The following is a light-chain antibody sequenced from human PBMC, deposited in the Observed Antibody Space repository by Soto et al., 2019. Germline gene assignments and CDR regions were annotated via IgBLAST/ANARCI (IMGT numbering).Light chain of an antibody. CDR1: SNDVGSHNL. J-gene: IGLJ2*01. CDR2: EGS. V-gene: IGLV2-23*01. Sequence: QSVLTQPASVSGSPGQSITISCTGVSNDVGSHNLVSWYQQHPGKAPKVIIYEGSKRPSGVSNRFSGSRPGNTASLTISGLQAEDEAHYYCSSYAGSSTHLVFGGGTKLTVL. CDR3: SSYAGSSTHLV.